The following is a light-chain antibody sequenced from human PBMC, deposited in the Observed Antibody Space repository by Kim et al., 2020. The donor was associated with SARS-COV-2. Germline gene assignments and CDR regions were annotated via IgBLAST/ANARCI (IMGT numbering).Light chain of an antibody. CDR1: NIGSKS. J-gene: IGLJ2*01. V-gene: IGLV3-21*04. CDR2: YDS. CDR3: QVCDSGVV. Sequence: SYELTQPPSVSVAPGKTARITCGGNNIGSKSVHWYQQQPGQAPVLVIYYDSDRPSGIPERFSGSNSGNTATLTISRVEAGDEADYYCQVCDSGVVFGGGT.